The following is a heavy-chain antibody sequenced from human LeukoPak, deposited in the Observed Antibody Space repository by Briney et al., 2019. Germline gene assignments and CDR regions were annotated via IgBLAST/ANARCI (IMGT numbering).Heavy chain of an antibody. D-gene: IGHD3-10*01. CDR3: ARHLPPRGQYSFDY. V-gene: IGHV4-59*08. Sequence: PSETLSLTCTVSGGSINSYYWSWIRQPPGKGLEWIGYTSYSGSTNYNPSLRSRVTISVDTSKNQFSLKLSSVTAADTAVYYCARHLPPRGQYSFDYWGQGTLVTVSS. CDR2: TSYSGST. CDR1: GGSINSYY. J-gene: IGHJ4*02.